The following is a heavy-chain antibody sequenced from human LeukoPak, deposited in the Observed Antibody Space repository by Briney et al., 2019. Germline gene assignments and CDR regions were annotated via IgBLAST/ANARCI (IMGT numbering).Heavy chain of an antibody. CDR2: INTDGTVT. CDR1: GFTFSKYW. CDR3: ATKQWLAPPPDS. J-gene: IGHJ4*02. V-gene: IGHV3-74*01. Sequence: PGGFLRLSCAASGFTFSKYWMLWVRHAPGKGLESVSRINTDGTVTTYADSVKGRFTVSRDNADNTMFLQMNSVRDEDTAVYYCATKQWLAPPPDSWGQGTPVTVSS. D-gene: IGHD6-19*01.